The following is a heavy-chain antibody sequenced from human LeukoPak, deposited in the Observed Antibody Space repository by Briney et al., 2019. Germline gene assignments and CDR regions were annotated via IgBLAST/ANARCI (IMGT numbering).Heavy chain of an antibody. D-gene: IGHD1-26*01. Sequence: SQTLSLTCTVSGGSISSGSYYWSWIRQPAWKGLEWIGRIYTSGSTNYNPSLKSRVTISVDTSKNQFSLKLSSVTAADTAVYYCARADWELGFDYWGQGTLVTVSS. CDR2: IYTSGST. J-gene: IGHJ4*02. V-gene: IGHV4-61*02. CDR3: ARADWELGFDY. CDR1: GGSISSGSYY.